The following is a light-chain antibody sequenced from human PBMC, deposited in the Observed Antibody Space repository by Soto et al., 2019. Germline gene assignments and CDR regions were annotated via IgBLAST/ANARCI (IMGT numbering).Light chain of an antibody. J-gene: IGKJ4*01. Sequence: DIQMTQSPSSLSASVRDRVTLTCRASQSISSYLNWYQQKPGKATKVLIYSASSLQSGVPSRFSGIGSGTDFTLSISSLQPEDFATYYCQKSYSGPLTFGGGTKVDIK. CDR2: SAS. V-gene: IGKV1-39*01. CDR3: QKSYSGPLT. CDR1: QSISSY.